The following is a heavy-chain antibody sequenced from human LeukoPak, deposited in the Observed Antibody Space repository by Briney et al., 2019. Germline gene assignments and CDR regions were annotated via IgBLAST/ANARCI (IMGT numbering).Heavy chain of an antibody. D-gene: IGHD6-6*01. CDR2: INPNSGGT. CDR3: AREVGYSSSYYFDY. Sequence: ASVKVSCKASGYTFTGYYMHWVRQAPGQGLEWMGRINPNSGGTNYAQKFQGRVTMTRDTSTSTAYMELRSLRSDDTAVYHCAREVGYSSSYYFDYWGQGTLVTVSS. J-gene: IGHJ4*02. CDR1: GYTFTGYY. V-gene: IGHV1-2*06.